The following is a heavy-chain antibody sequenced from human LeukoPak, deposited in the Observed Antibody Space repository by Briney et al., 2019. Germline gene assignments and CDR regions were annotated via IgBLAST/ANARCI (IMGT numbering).Heavy chain of an antibody. CDR2: INPNSGGT. CDR1: GYTFTGYY. Sequence: GASVKVSCKASGYTFTGYYMHWVRQAPGQGLEWMGWINPNSGGTNYAQKFQGRVTMTRDTSISTAYMELSRLRADDTAVYYCARGRLRGPDAFDIWGQGTMVTVSS. V-gene: IGHV1-2*02. CDR3: ARGRLRGPDAFDI. D-gene: IGHD3-10*01. J-gene: IGHJ3*02.